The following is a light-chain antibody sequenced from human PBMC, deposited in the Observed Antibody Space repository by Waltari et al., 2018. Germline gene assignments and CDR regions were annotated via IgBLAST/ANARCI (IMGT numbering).Light chain of an antibody. CDR1: SSNIGSNY. Sequence: QSVLTQPPSASGTPGQRVTISCSGSSSNIGSNYVYWYQQLPGTAPKLLIYRNNRRPSVGPDRFSGSKAGTSASLAISGLRSEDEADYYGAAWDDSLRSVVLGGGTKLTVL. CDR3: AAWDDSLRSVV. J-gene: IGLJ2*01. CDR2: RNN. V-gene: IGLV1-47*01.